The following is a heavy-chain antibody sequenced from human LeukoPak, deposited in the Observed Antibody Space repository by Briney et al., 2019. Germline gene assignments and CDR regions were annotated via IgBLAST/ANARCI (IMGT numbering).Heavy chain of an antibody. D-gene: IGHD3-10*01. CDR3: ATPGECGSGSYSGCYYYGMDV. CDR2: ISGSGGNT. J-gene: IGHJ6*02. V-gene: IGHV3-23*01. CDR1: GFRFSTYA. Sequence: GGSLRLSCAASGFRFSTYAMSWVRQAPGKGLEWVSGISGSGGNTYYADSVKGRFTISRDNSKNTLYLQMNSLRAEDTAVYYCATPGECGSGSYSGCYYYGMDVWGQGTTVTVSS.